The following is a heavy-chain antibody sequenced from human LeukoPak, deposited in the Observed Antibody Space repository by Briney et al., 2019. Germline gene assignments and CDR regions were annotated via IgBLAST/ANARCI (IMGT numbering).Heavy chain of an antibody. CDR3: ARGIVQSGSYLDWFDP. CDR2: INPNSGGT. Sequence: ASVKVSCKASGYTFTGYYMHWVRQAPGQGLEWMGWINPNSGGTNYAQKFQGRVTMTRDTSISTAYMELSRLRSDDTAAYYCARGIVQSGSYLDWFDPWGQGTLVTVYS. J-gene: IGHJ5*02. V-gene: IGHV1-2*02. CDR1: GYTFTGYY. D-gene: IGHD1-26*01.